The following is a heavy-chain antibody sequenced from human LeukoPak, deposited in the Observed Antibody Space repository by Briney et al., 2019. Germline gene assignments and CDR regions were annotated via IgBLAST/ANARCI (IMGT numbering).Heavy chain of an antibody. D-gene: IGHD5-18*01. V-gene: IGHV4-61*01. J-gene: IGHJ6*02. CDR2: ISDSGST. Sequence: SETLSLTCAVSGGSVSSGSYHWSWIRQPPGKVLEWIGDISDSGSTSYNPSLKSRVTISVDTSKNQFSLKLSSVTAADTAVYYCARDKAGVDTAMVGYYYGMDVWGQGTTVTVSS. CDR3: ARDKAGVDTAMVGYYYGMDV. CDR1: GGSVSSGSYH.